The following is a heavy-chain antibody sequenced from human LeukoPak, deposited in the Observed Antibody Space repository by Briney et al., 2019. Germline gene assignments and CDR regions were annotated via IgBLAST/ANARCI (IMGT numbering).Heavy chain of an antibody. CDR3: AKDRWSGYDAFDI. D-gene: IGHD5-12*01. Sequence: AGGSLRLSCATSGFTFSSYAMSWVRQAPGKGLEWVSSISGSGGSTYYADSVKGRFTISRDNSKNTLFLQMNSLRAEDTAVYYCAKDRWSGYDAFDIWGQGTMVTVSS. V-gene: IGHV3-23*01. J-gene: IGHJ3*02. CDR2: ISGSGGST. CDR1: GFTFSSYA.